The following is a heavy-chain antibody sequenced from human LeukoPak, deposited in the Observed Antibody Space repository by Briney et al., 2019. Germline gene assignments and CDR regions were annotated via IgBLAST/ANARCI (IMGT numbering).Heavy chain of an antibody. CDR3: ARGEGVEGYSYVGD. CDR1: GYTFTSYD. V-gene: IGHV1-8*01. D-gene: IGHD5-18*01. CDR2: MNPNSGNT. J-gene: IGHJ4*02. Sequence: ASVKVSCKASGYTFTSYDINWVRQATGQGLEWMGWMNPNSGNTGYAQKFQGRVTMTRNTSISTAYMELSSLRSEDTAVYYCARGEGVEGYSYVGDWGQGTLVTVSS.